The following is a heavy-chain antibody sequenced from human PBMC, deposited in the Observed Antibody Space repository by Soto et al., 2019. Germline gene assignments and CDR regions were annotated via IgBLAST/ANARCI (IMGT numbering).Heavy chain of an antibody. CDR1: GGTFSSYA. Sequence: QVQLVQSGAEVKKPGSSVKVSCKASGGTFSSYAISWVRQAPGQGLEWMGGMIPVFGTANYAQKFQGRVTISADESTSTAYMELSRLRSEDTAVYDCAREGGDYRLFGYCGMDVLGQGTTVTVSS. V-gene: IGHV1-69*01. D-gene: IGHD4-17*01. J-gene: IGHJ6*02. CDR2: MIPVFGTA. CDR3: AREGGDYRLFGYCGMDV.